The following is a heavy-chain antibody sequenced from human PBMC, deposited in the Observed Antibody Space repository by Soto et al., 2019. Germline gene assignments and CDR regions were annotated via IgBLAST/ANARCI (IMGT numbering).Heavy chain of an antibody. CDR1: GGSISSGGYS. Sequence: QLQLQESGSGLVKPSQTLSLTCAVSGGSISSGGYSWSWIRQPPGKGLEWIGYIYHSGSTYYNPSLKRRVTIPVDRSKNQFSRKLSSVTAADTAVYYCAAGGGLPRYYWGQGTLVTVSS. CDR2: IYHSGST. D-gene: IGHD5-12*01. V-gene: IGHV4-30-2*01. CDR3: AAGGGLPRYY. J-gene: IGHJ4*02.